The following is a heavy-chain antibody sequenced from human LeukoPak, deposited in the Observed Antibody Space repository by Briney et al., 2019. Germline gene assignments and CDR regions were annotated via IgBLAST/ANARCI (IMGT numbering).Heavy chain of an antibody. D-gene: IGHD2-15*01. J-gene: IGHJ1*01. CDR1: GGSISSGGYY. CDR2: IYYSGST. Sequence: PSETLSLTCTVSGGSISSGGYYWPWIRQHPGKGLEWIGYIYYSGSTYYNPSLKSRVTISVDTSKNQFSLRLSSVTAADTAVYYCALGYCGGGSCYAREYFQHWGQGTLVTVSS. CDR3: ALGYCGGGSCYAREYFQH. V-gene: IGHV4-31*03.